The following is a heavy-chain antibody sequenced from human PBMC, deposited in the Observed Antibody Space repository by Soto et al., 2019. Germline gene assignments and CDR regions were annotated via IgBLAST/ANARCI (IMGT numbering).Heavy chain of an antibody. CDR2: IIPIFGTA. CDR3: ARDWHITMVRGVYYGMDV. V-gene: IGHV1-69*13. CDR1: GGTFSSYA. D-gene: IGHD3-10*01. J-gene: IGHJ6*02. Sequence: SVKVSCKASGGTFSSYAISWVRQAPGQGLEWMGGIIPIFGTANYAQKFQGRVTIIADESTSTAYMELSSLRSEDTAVYYCARDWHITMVRGVYYGMDVWGQGTTVTVSS.